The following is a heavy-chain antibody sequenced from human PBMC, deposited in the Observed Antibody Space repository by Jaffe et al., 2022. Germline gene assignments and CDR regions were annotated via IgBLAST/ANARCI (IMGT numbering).Heavy chain of an antibody. J-gene: IGHJ4*02. CDR3: AKGYCSSTSCHDLIDY. V-gene: IGHV1-3*01. CDR2: INAGNGNT. CDR1: GYTFTSYA. D-gene: IGHD2-2*01. Sequence: QVQLVQSGAEVKKPGASVKVSCKASGYTFTSYAMHWVRQAPGQRLEWMGWINAGNGNTKYSQKFQGRVTITRDTSASTAYMELSSLRSEDTAVYYCAKGYCSSTSCHDLIDYWGQGTLVTVSS.